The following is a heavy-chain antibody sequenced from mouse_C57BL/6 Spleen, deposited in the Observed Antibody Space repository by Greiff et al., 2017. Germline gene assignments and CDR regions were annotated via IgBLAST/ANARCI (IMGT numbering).Heavy chain of an antibody. CDR2: IRNKANGYTT. Sequence: DVMLVESGGGLVQPGGSLSLSCAASGFTFTDYYMSWVRQPPGKALEWLGFIRNKANGYTTEYSASVKGRFTISRDNSQSILYLQMNALRAEDSATYYCARVITTVVSGTYFDYWGQGTTLTVSS. V-gene: IGHV7-3*01. D-gene: IGHD1-1*01. CDR3: ARVITTVVSGTYFDY. CDR1: GFTFTDYY. J-gene: IGHJ2*01.